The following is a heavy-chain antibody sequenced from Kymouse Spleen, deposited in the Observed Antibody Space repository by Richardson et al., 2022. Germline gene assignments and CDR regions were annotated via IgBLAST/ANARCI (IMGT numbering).Heavy chain of an antibody. Sequence: QVQLVQSGAEVKKPGASVKVSCKASGYTFTSYGISWVRQAPGQGLEWMGWISAYNGNTNYAQKLQGRVTMTTDTSTSTAYMELRSLRSDDTAVYYCAREGEAVAGPLYYYYYGMDVWGQGTTVTVSS. D-gene: IGHD6-19*01. CDR2: ISAYNGNT. CDR1: GYTFTSYG. V-gene: IGHV1-18*01. J-gene: IGHJ6*02. CDR3: AREGEAVAGPLYYYYYGMDV.